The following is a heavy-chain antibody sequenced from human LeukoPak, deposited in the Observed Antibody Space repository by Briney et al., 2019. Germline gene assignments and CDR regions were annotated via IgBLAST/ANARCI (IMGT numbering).Heavy chain of an antibody. CDR3: AKVKWELLGWFDP. CDR1: GFTFSSYS. Sequence: GGSLRLSCAASGFTFSSYSMNWVRQAPGKGLEWVSSISSSSLYIYYADSVKGRFTISRDNAKNTLYLQMNSLRAEDTAVYYCAKVKWELLGWFDPWGQGTLVTVSS. V-gene: IGHV3-21*04. J-gene: IGHJ5*02. CDR2: ISSSSLYI. D-gene: IGHD1-26*01.